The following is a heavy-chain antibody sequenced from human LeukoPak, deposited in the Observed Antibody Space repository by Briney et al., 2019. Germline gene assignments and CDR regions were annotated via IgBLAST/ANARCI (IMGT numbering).Heavy chain of an antibody. D-gene: IGHD1-1*01. CDR2: ISSSSSYI. J-gene: IGHJ3*02. CDR1: GFTFSSYS. V-gene: IGHV3-21*01. CDR3: ARSGSSERWNDDAFDI. Sequence: GGSLRLSCAASGFTFSSYSMNRVRQAPGKGLEWVSSISSSSSYIYYADSVKGRFTISRDNAKNSLYLQMNSLRAEDTAVYYCARSGSSERWNDDAFDIWGQGTMVTVSS.